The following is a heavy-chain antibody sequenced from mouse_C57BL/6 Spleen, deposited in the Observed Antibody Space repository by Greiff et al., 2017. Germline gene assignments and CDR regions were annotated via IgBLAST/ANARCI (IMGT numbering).Heavy chain of an antibody. CDR3: ARGDYDYDSYYAMDY. CDR2: IYPRSGNT. J-gene: IGHJ4*01. Sequence: QVHVKQSGAELARPGASVKLSCKASGYTFTSYGISWVKQRTGQGLEWIGEIYPRSGNTYYNEKFKGKATLTADKSSSTAYMELRSLTSEDSAVYFCARGDYDYDSYYAMDYWGQGTSVTVSS. CDR1: GYTFTSYG. D-gene: IGHD2-4*01. V-gene: IGHV1-81*01.